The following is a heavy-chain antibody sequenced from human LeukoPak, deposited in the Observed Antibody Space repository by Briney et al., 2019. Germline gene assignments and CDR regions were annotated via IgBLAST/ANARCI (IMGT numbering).Heavy chain of an antibody. CDR3: ARSTYYYDDDAFDI. Sequence: GGSLRLSCAASGFTFSSYAMHWVRQAPGKGLEWVAVISYDGSNKYYADSVKGRFTISRDNAKNSLYLQMNSLRAEDTAVYYCARSTYYYDDDAFDIWGQGTMVTVSS. D-gene: IGHD3-22*01. J-gene: IGHJ3*02. V-gene: IGHV3-30-3*01. CDR2: ISYDGSNK. CDR1: GFTFSSYA.